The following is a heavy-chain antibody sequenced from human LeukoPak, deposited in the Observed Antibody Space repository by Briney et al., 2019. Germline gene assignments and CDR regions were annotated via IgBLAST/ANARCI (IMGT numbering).Heavy chain of an antibody. V-gene: IGHV3-23*01. CDR2: ISGSGGST. J-gene: IGHJ3*02. Sequence: GGSLRLSCAASGFTFSSYAMSWVRQAPGKGLEWFSAISGSGGSTYYADSVKGRFTISRDNSKNTLYLQMNSLRAEDTAVYYCAKLKGAGTTLVGAFDIWGQGTMVTVSS. D-gene: IGHD1-1*01. CDR1: GFTFSSYA. CDR3: AKLKGAGTTLVGAFDI.